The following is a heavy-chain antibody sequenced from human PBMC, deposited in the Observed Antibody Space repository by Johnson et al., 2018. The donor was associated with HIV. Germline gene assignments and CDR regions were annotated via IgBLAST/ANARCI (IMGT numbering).Heavy chain of an antibody. CDR2: ISWNSGSK. CDR1: GFTFDDYA. CDR3: AKDLFTEREDDAFDI. D-gene: IGHD1-26*01. Sequence: LVESGGGLVQPGRSLRLSCAASGFTFDDYAMHWVRQAPGKGLEWVSGISWNSGSKGYADSVKGRFTISRDTLKNTLYLQMNSLRAEDTAVYYCAKDLFTEREDDAFDIWGQGTMVTVSS. J-gene: IGHJ3*02. V-gene: IGHV3-9*01.